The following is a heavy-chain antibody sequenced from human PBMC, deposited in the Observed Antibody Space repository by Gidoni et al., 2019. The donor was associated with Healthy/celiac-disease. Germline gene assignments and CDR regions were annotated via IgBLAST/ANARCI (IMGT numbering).Heavy chain of an antibody. J-gene: IGHJ4*02. V-gene: IGHV3-33*01. D-gene: IGHD4-17*01. CDR2: IWYDGSNK. CDR3: ARSGDYGDYDDY. CDR1: GFPFSSYG. Sequence: QVQLVESGGGVVQPGRSLRLSCAASGFPFSSYGMHWVRQAPGKGLEWVAVIWYDGSNKYYADSVKGRFTISRDNSKNTLYLQMNSLRAEDTAVYYCARSGDYGDYDDYWGQGTLVTVSS.